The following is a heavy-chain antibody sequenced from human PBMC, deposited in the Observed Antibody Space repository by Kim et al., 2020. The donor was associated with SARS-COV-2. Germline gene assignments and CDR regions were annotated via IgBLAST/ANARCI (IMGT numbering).Heavy chain of an antibody. Sequence: SGPTLVNPTQTLTLTCTFSGFSLSTSGMCVSWIRQPPGKALEWLARIDWDDDKYYSTSLKTRLTISKDTSKNQVVLTMTNMDPVDTATYYCAQLYVDTAMVSDGLDVWGQGTTVTVSS. V-gene: IGHV2-70*11. D-gene: IGHD5-18*01. CDR1: GFSLSTSGMC. CDR2: IDWDDDK. J-gene: IGHJ6*02. CDR3: AQLYVDTAMVSDGLDV.